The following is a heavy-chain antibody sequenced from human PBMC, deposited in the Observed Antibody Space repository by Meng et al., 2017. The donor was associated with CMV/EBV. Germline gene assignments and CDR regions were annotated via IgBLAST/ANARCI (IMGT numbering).Heavy chain of an antibody. CDR1: GFTFSSYW. Sequence: GGSLRLSCAASGFTFSSYWMSWVRQAPGKGLEWVANIKQDGSGKYYVDSVKGRFTISRDNAKNSLYLQMNSLRAEDTAVYYCAREDCSSTSCYTGYYGMDVWGQGTTVTVSS. V-gene: IGHV3-7*01. CDR3: AREDCSSTSCYTGYYGMDV. D-gene: IGHD2-2*02. J-gene: IGHJ6*02. CDR2: IKQDGSGK.